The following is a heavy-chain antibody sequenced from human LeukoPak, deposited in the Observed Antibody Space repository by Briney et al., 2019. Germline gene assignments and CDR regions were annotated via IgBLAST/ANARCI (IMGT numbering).Heavy chain of an antibody. CDR1: GFTFSSYA. J-gene: IGHJ4*02. CDR3: AKDLYDSSGYFPGDY. Sequence: PGGSLRLSCAASGFTFSSYAMSWVRQAPGKGLEWVSAISGSGGSTYYADSVKGRFTISRDNSKNTLYLQMNCLRAEDTAVYYCAKDLYDSSGYFPGDYWGQGTLVTVSS. V-gene: IGHV3-23*01. D-gene: IGHD3-22*01. CDR2: ISGSGGST.